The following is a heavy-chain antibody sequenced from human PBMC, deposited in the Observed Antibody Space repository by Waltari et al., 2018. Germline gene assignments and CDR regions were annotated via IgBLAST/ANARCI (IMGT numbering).Heavy chain of an antibody. CDR3: ASPRRLGGEDSYYYMDV. Sequence: QVQLVQSGAEVKKPGSSVKVSCKASGGTFSSYAISWVRQAPGEGLEWMGGIIPILGIANYARKFQGRLTITADESTSPAYMVLSSLRSEDTAVYYCASPRRLGGEDSYYYMDVWGKGTTVTVSS. CDR2: IIPILGIA. V-gene: IGHV1-69*04. D-gene: IGHD2-21*01. J-gene: IGHJ6*03. CDR1: GGTFSSYA.